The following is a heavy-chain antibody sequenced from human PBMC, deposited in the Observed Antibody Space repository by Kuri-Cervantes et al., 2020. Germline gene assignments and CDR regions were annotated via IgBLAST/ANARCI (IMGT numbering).Heavy chain of an antibody. D-gene: IGHD6-19*01. Sequence: GSLRLSCTVSGYSISSGYYWGWIRQPPGKGLEWIGSIYHSGSTYYNPSLKSRVTISVDTSKNQFSLKLSSVTAADTAVYYCARRLSVAGLFDYWGQGTLVTVSS. J-gene: IGHJ4*02. CDR3: ARRLSVAGLFDY. CDR2: IYHSGST. V-gene: IGHV4-38-2*02. CDR1: GYSISSGYY.